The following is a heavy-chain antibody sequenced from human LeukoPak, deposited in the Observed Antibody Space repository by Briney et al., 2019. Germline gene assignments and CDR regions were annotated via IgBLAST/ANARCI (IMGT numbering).Heavy chain of an antibody. V-gene: IGHV3-23*01. J-gene: IGHJ4*02. Sequence: GGSLRLSCAASGFTFSGYWMSWVRQAPGKGLEWVSGISGRGASKYCADSVKGRFTISRDNSKNTLYLQMNSLRAEDTAVYYCAKGVVVAPDVTPFDYWGQGTLVTVSS. CDR2: ISGRGASK. D-gene: IGHD2-2*01. CDR1: GFTFSGYW. CDR3: AKGVVVAPDVTPFDY.